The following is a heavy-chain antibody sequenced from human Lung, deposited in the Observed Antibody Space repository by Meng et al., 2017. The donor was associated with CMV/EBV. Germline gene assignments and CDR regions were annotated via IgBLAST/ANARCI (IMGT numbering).Heavy chain of an antibody. Sequence: SVXVSXXPSGYTFSTYYIHWVRQAPGQGLDYMGWINANNGDTNYAQKLQGRVTFIKDTSISTAYMELSRLRYDDTAVYYCARGAYCDFWSGSRREPWGQGNXVNGYS. CDR3: ARGAYCDFWSGSRREP. CDR1: GYTFSTYY. J-gene: IGHJ5*02. D-gene: IGHD3-3*01. V-gene: IGHV1-2*02. CDR2: INANNGDT.